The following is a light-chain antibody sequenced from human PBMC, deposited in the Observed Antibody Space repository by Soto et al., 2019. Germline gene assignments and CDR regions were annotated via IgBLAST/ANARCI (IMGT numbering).Light chain of an antibody. CDR2: NNN. J-gene: IGLJ3*02. CDR3: AAWDDSLNARGV. V-gene: IGLV1-44*01. Sequence: QSVLTQPPSASGTPGQRVTISCSGSRSNIGNNAVSWYQQLPGTAPKLLIYNNNQRPSGVPDRFSGSKSGTSASLAISGLQSEDEADYYCAAWDDSLNARGVFDGGTKLTVL. CDR1: RSNIGNNA.